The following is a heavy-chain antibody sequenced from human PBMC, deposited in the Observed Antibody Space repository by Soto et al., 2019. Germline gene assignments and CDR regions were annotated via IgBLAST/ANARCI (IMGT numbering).Heavy chain of an antibody. CDR3: ATQPFWSGYFDY. V-gene: IGHV3-23*01. J-gene: IGHJ4*02. D-gene: IGHD3-3*01. CDR2: ISGSGGST. CDR1: GFTFSSYA. Sequence: LRLSCAASGFTFSSYAMSWVRQAPGNGLEWVSAISGSGGSTYYADSVKGRFTISRDNSKNTLYLQMNSLRAEDTAVYYCATQPFWSGYFDYWGQGTLVTVSS.